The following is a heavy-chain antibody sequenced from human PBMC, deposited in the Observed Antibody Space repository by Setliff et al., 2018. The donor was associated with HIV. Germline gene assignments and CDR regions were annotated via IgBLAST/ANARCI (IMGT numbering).Heavy chain of an antibody. D-gene: IGHD6-19*01. J-gene: IGHJ4*02. V-gene: IGHV4-39*07. Sequence: ASETLSLTCTVTGYSISSSSYYWGWIRQPPGKGLEWIGSIYYSGSTYYNPSLKSRVTISVDTSKNQFSLKLSSVTAADTAVYYCASMERGSGFSNRNYFDYWGQGTLVTVSS. CDR1: GYSISSSSYY. CDR2: IYYSGST. CDR3: ASMERGSGFSNRNYFDY.